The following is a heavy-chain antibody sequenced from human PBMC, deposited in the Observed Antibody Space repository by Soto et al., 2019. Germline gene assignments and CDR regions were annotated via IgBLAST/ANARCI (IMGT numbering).Heavy chain of an antibody. CDR1: GFTFSSYG. Sequence: QVQLVESGGAVVQPGKSLRLSCAASGFTFSSYGMYWVRQAPGKWLEWVAAISYDGSNNYHADSVKGRFTISRDNSKNTIYLQMNSLRTEDTAVYYCAKEIVKYTYGACDYWGQGVMVTVSS. CDR3: AKEIVKYTYGACDY. V-gene: IGHV3-30*18. J-gene: IGHJ4*02. D-gene: IGHD5-18*01. CDR2: ISYDGSNN.